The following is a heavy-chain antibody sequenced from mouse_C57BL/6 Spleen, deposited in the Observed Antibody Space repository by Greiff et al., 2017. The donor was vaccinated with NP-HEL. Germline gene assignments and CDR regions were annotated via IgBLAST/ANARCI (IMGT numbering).Heavy chain of an antibody. Sequence: EVQLVESGGGLVQPGGSLSLSCAASGFTFTDYYMSWVRQPPGKALEWLGFISNKANGYTTEYSASVKGRFTISRDNSQSILYLQMNAMRAEDRATYYCARYYYYGLDYWGQGTSVTVSS. CDR1: GFTFTDYY. V-gene: IGHV7-3*01. CDR3: ARYYYYGLDY. CDR2: ISNKANGYTT. J-gene: IGHJ4*01.